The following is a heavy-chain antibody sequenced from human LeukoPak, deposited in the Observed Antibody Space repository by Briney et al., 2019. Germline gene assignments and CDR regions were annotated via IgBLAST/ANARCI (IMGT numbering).Heavy chain of an antibody. V-gene: IGHV1-18*01. CDR2: ISAYNGNT. D-gene: IGHD4-17*01. Sequence: ASVKVSCRASGYTFTSYGISWVRQAPGQGLEWMGWISAYNGNTNYAQKLQGRVTMTTDTSTSTAYMELRSLRSDDTAVYYCAMHDYGDLRVTWGQGTLVTVSS. J-gene: IGHJ4*02. CDR3: AMHDYGDLRVT. CDR1: GYTFTSYG.